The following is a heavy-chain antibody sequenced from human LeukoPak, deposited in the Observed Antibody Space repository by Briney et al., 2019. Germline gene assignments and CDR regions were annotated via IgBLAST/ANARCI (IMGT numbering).Heavy chain of an antibody. V-gene: IGHV5-51*01. CDR1: GYSFTSYW. Sequence: GESLKISCKGSGYSFTSYWIGWVRQMPAKGLEWMGIIYPGDSDTRYSPSFQGQVTISADKSISTAYLQWSSLQPSDTAMYYCARLVKQQLVTWFDPWGQGTLVTVSS. D-gene: IGHD6-13*01. CDR3: ARLVKQQLVTWFDP. J-gene: IGHJ5*02. CDR2: IYPGDSDT.